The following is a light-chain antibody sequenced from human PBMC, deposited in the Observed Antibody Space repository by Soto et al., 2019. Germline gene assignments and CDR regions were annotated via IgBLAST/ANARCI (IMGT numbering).Light chain of an antibody. CDR2: DAS. CDR3: QQFNSYPFT. J-gene: IGKJ3*01. Sequence: AIQLTQSPSSLSASVGDRVTITCRASQGISSALAWYQQKPGTAPKLLIYDASSLESGVPSSFSGSGSGTDFTLTVSSLQPEDFATYYCQQFNSYPFTFGPWTKVDIK. CDR1: QGISSA. V-gene: IGKV1-13*02.